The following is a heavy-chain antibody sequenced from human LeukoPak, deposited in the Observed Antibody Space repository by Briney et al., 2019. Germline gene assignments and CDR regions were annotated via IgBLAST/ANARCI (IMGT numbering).Heavy chain of an antibody. CDR3: ARDMGRYSGYDYDY. D-gene: IGHD5-12*01. CDR1: GYTFTDYY. V-gene: IGHV1-2*02. Sequence: ASVKVSCKTSGYTFTDYYLHWVRQAPGQGLEWVGWIHPNTGATHHAQKFQGRLTMTRDTSISSVYMELTRLRSDDTAVYYCARDMGRYSGYDYDYWGQGTLVTASS. J-gene: IGHJ4*02. CDR2: IHPNTGAT.